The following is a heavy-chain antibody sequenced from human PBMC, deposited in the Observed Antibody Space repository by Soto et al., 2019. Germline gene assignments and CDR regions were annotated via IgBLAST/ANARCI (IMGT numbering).Heavy chain of an antibody. CDR2: ILPGDSYT. CDR1: GYNFASHW. CDR3: ARCSLVVVPAPGFDP. Sequence: PGESLKISCKGSGYNFASHWIGWVRQMPGKGLEWMGIILPGDSYTTYSPSFQGQVTVSADQSISTSKNQFSLKLSSVSAADTALYYCARCSLVVVPAPGFDPWGRGTLVTVSS. J-gene: IGHJ5*02. V-gene: IGHV5-51*01. D-gene: IGHD2-2*01.